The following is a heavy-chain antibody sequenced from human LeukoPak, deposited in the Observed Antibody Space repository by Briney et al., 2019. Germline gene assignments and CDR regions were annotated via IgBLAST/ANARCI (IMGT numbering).Heavy chain of an antibody. CDR3: ATAPSNYYYYYYMDV. Sequence: SETLSLTCTVSGYSISSGYYSGWIRQPPGKGLEWIGSIYHSGSTYYNPSLKSRVTISVDTSKNQFSLKLSSVTAADTAVYYCATAPSNYYYYYYMDVWGKGTTVTVSS. CDR1: GYSISSGYY. J-gene: IGHJ6*03. CDR2: IYHSGST. V-gene: IGHV4-38-2*02.